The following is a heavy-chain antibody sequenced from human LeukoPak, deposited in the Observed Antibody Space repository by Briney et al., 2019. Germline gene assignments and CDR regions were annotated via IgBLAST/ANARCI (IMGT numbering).Heavy chain of an antibody. CDR2: ISSSSSYI. CDR3: ARDGTYYDSSGYDDQPGYFDY. Sequence: PGGSLRLSCAASGFTFSSYSMNWFRQAPGKGLEWVSSISSSSSYIYYADSVKGRFTISRDNAKNSLYLQMNSLRAEDTAVYYCARDGTYYDSSGYDDQPGYFDYWGQGTLVTVSS. J-gene: IGHJ4*02. V-gene: IGHV3-21*01. CDR1: GFTFSSYS. D-gene: IGHD3-22*01.